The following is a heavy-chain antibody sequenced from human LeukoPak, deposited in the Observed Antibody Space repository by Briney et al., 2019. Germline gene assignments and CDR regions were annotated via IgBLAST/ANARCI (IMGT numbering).Heavy chain of an antibody. Sequence: PGGSLRLSCAASGFTFSSYWMNWVRQAPGKGLEWVANIKGDGSEKYYVDSVKGRFTISGDNAKNSLYLQMNSLRADDTAVYYCARLGGSSPFDYWGQGTLVTVSS. D-gene: IGHD6-6*01. CDR3: ARLGGSSPFDY. V-gene: IGHV3-7*02. CDR2: IKGDGSEK. CDR1: GFTFSSYW. J-gene: IGHJ4*02.